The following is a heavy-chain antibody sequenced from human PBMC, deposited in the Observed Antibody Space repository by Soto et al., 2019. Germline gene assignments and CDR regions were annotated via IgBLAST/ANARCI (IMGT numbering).Heavy chain of an antibody. CDR2: INHSGST. Sequence: SETLSLTCAVYGGSFSGYYWSWIRQRPGKGLEWIGEINHSGSTNYNPTLQSRVTIAVDTSTTQFSLTLRSVTAADMAVYYCEAIPGVVYSYGYKPHDYWGQGTLVTVSS. CDR3: EAIPGVVYSYGYKPHDY. D-gene: IGHD5-18*01. CDR1: GGSFSGYY. V-gene: IGHV4-34*01. J-gene: IGHJ4*02.